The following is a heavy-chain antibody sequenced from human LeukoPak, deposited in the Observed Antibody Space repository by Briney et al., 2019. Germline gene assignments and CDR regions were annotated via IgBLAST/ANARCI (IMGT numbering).Heavy chain of an antibody. J-gene: IGHJ3*02. CDR2: IYTSGST. CDR1: GGSISSYY. V-gene: IGHV4-4*07. D-gene: IGHD6-13*01. CDR3: ARDGGSFDAFDI. Sequence: SETLSLTCTVSGGSISSYYWSWIRQPAGKGLGWIGRIYTSGSTNYNPSLKSRVTMSVDTSKNQFSLKLSSVTAADTAVYYCARDGGSFDAFDIWGQGTMVTVSS.